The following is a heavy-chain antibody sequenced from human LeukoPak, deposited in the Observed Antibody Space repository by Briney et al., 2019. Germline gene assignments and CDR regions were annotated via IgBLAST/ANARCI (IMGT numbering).Heavy chain of an antibody. J-gene: IGHJ2*01. Sequence: PGGSLRLSCVASGFTFSSYWMNWVRQAPGKGLEWVANIKQDGSEKNYVDFVKGRFTISRDNAKNSLDLQMNSLRAEDTAMYYCAGARGDGYQWYFDLWGRGTLVTVSS. CDR2: IKQDGSEK. D-gene: IGHD5-24*01. CDR1: GFTFSSYW. CDR3: AGARGDGYQWYFDL. V-gene: IGHV3-7*01.